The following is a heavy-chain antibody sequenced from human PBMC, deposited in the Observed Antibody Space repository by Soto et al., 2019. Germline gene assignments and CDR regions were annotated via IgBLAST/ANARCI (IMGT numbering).Heavy chain of an antibody. J-gene: IGHJ4*02. Sequence: SVKGSCKASGGSLSTNPISWVRQAPGQGLEWMGGTGSGTGPGNHAQKFQGRLTVTADKSTSTVYMELTNLSSEDTAVYYCARRDSGGFYRFFDSWGQGTLVTSPQ. V-gene: IGHV1-69*06. D-gene: IGHD2-15*01. CDR1: GGSLSTNP. CDR2: TGSGTGPG. CDR3: ARRDSGGFYRFFDS.